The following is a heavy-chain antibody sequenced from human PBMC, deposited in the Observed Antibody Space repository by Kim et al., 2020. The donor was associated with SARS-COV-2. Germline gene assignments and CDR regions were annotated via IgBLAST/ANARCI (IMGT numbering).Heavy chain of an antibody. V-gene: IGHV3-49*03. CDR2: IRSKAYGGTT. D-gene: IGHD3-9*01. J-gene: IGHJ4*02. Sequence: GGSLRLSCTASGFTFDAYAMSWFRQAPGKGLEWVGFIRSKAYGGTTEYAPSVKGRFTISRDDSKSIAYLQMNSLKTEDTAVYYCSRLGDLLTDYPRGYFDYWGQGTLVTVSS. CDR1: GFTFDAYA. CDR3: SRLGDLLTDYPRGYFDY.